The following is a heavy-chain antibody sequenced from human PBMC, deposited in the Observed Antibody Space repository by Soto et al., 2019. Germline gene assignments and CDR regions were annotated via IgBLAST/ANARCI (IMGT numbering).Heavy chain of an antibody. D-gene: IGHD2-15*01. V-gene: IGHV1-8*01. Sequence: QVQLVQSGAEVKKPGASVKVSCKASGYTFTSYDINWVRQATGQGLEWMGWMNPNSGNTGYAQKFQGRVTMTRNTSISTAYMALSSLRSEDTAVYYCARAVKLGYCSGGSCPPIYWGQGTLVTVSS. CDR1: GYTFTSYD. J-gene: IGHJ4*02. CDR3: ARAVKLGYCSGGSCPPIY. CDR2: MNPNSGNT.